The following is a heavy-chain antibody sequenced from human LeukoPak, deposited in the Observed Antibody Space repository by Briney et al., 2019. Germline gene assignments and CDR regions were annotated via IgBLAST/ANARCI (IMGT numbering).Heavy chain of an antibody. CDR2: IKQDGSER. V-gene: IGHV3-7*01. Sequence: GGSLRLSCEGSGFTFSTYWMSWVRQAPGKGLEWVANIKQDGSERDYVDSVKGRFTISRDNAKNSLYLQMDSLRAEDTAVYYCAREELGGTDYWGQGTLVTVSS. CDR1: GFTFSTYW. D-gene: IGHD7-27*01. CDR3: AREELGGTDY. J-gene: IGHJ4*02.